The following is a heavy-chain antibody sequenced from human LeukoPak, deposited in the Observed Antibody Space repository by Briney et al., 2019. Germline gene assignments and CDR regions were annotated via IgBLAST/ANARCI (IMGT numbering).Heavy chain of an antibody. CDR3: ARGPGYYYGMDV. V-gene: IGHV3-74*01. Sequence: PGGSLRLSCAASGFTFSSYWMHWVRQAPGKGLVWVSRINSDGSSTSYADSVKGRFTISRDNAKNTLYLQMNSLRAEDTALYYCARGPGYYYGMDVWGQGTTVTVSS. D-gene: IGHD2-2*01. CDR2: INSDGSST. CDR1: GFTFSSYW. J-gene: IGHJ6*02.